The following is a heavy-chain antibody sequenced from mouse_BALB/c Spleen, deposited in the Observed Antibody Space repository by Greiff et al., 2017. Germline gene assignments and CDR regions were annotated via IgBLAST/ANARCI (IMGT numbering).Heavy chain of an antibody. CDR2: INPSTGYT. CDR1: GYTFTSYW. J-gene: IGHJ4*01. D-gene: IGHD4-1*01. Sequence: QVHVKQSGAELAKPGASVKMSCKASGYTFTSYWMHWVKQRPGQGLEWIGYINPSTGYTEYNQKFKDKATLTADKSSSTAYMQLSSLTSEDSAVYYCARSGGGAMDYWGQGTSVTVSS. CDR3: ARSGGGAMDY. V-gene: IGHV1-7*01.